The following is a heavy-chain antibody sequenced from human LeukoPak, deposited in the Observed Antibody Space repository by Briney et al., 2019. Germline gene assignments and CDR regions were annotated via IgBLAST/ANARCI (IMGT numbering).Heavy chain of an antibody. J-gene: IGHJ5*02. Sequence: PGGSLRLSCAASGFTFSSYAMSWVRQAPGKGLEWVSTINNSGGNTYYADSVKGRFTISRDNSKNTLYLQMNSLRAEDTAVYYCAKNLGYCSSTSCYGWFDPWGQGTLVTVSS. V-gene: IGHV3-23*01. CDR3: AKNLGYCSSTSCYGWFDP. CDR1: GFTFSSYA. CDR2: INNSGGNT. D-gene: IGHD2-2*01.